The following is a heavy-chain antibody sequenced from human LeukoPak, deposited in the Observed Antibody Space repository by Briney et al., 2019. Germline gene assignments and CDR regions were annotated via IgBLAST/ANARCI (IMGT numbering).Heavy chain of an antibody. D-gene: IGHD6-6*01. CDR2: IYTSGST. V-gene: IGHV4-4*07. CDR1: GGSISSYY. CDR3: ARSSQSAYSSSFSWFDP. Sequence: PSETLSLTCTVSGGSISSYYWSWIRQPAGKGLEWIGRIYTSGSTNYNPSLKSRVTMSVDTSKNQFSLKLSSVTAADTAVYYCARSSQSAYSSSFSWFDPWGQGTLVTVSS. J-gene: IGHJ5*02.